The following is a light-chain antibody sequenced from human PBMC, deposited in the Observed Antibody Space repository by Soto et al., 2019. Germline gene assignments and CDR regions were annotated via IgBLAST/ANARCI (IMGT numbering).Light chain of an antibody. CDR1: QSVSNNY. CDR2: GAT. Sequence: EIVLTPSPGPLSLSLGERATLSCRASQSVSNNYLAWYPQKPGHAPRLLNYGATNRTTGIPNRCSSSGSGTDFTLTSSRLEPEDFAEYYYQQYGSSGTFGQGTKVDIK. CDR3: QQYGSSGT. J-gene: IGKJ1*01. V-gene: IGKV3-20*01.